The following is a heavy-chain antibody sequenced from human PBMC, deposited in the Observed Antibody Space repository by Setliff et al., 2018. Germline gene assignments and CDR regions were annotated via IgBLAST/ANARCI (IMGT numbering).Heavy chain of an antibody. V-gene: IGHV1-58*01. CDR3: ARDVFPYHYEGAFDI. CDR2: IVVGSGNT. J-gene: IGHJ3*02. Sequence: GASVKVSCKASGFTFTSSAVQWVRQARGQRLEWIGWIVVGSGNTNYAQKFQERVTITRDMSTSTAYMDMSSLRSEDTAVYYCARDVFPYHYEGAFDIWGQGTMVTVSS. D-gene: IGHD3-22*01. CDR1: GFTFTSSA.